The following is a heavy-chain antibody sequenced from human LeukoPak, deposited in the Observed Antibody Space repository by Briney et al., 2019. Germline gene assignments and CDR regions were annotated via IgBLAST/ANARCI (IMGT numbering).Heavy chain of an antibody. J-gene: IGHJ4*02. CDR2: IYTSGST. CDR1: GGSISSGSYY. V-gene: IGHV4-61*02. CDR3: ARVDTMVRGVISPNFDY. D-gene: IGHD3-10*01. Sequence: KASETLSLTCTVSGGSISSGSYYWSWIRQPAGKGLEWIGRIYTSGSTNYNPSLKSRVTISVDTSKNQFSLKLSSVTAADTAVYYCARVDTMVRGVISPNFDYWGQGTLVTVSS.